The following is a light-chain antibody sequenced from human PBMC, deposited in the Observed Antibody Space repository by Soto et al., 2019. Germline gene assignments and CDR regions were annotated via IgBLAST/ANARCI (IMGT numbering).Light chain of an antibody. CDR1: SGHSSYA. CDR2: LNIDASH. Sequence: QPVLTQSPSASASLGASVNLTCTLSSGHSSYAIAWHQQQPEKGTLYFMKLNIDASHSKGDGIPDRFSGSSSGGERYLTIYSLQSEDEADYYCQTWGTGIHWVFRGGTKLTVL. V-gene: IGLV4-69*01. CDR3: QTWGTGIHWV. J-gene: IGLJ3*02.